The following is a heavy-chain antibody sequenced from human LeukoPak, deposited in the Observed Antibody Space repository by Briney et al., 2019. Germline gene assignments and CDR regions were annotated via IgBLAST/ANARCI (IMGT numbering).Heavy chain of an antibody. V-gene: IGHV4-30-4*08. CDR1: GGSISSGDYY. J-gene: IGHJ3*02. CDR2: IYYSGST. CDR3: ARGGCSGGSCYPFLDAFDI. Sequence: SQTLSLTCTVSGGSISSGDYYWSWIRQPPGKRPELIGYIYYSGSTYYNPSLKSRVTISVDTSKNQFSLELSSVTAADTAVYYCARGGCSGGSCYPFLDAFDIWGQGTMVTVSS. D-gene: IGHD2-15*01.